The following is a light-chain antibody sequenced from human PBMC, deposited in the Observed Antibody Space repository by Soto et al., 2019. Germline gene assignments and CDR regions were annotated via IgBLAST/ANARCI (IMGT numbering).Light chain of an antibody. CDR3: SSYTSSSIDYV. J-gene: IGLJ1*01. V-gene: IGLV2-14*01. Sequence: QSALTQPASVSGSPGQSITISCTGTSSDVGGYNYVSWYQQHPGKAPKLMIYEVSNRPSGVSNRFSGSKSSNTASLTISGLQAEDEADYYCSSYTSSSIDYVSGTGTKLTVL. CDR1: SSDVGGYNY. CDR2: EVS.